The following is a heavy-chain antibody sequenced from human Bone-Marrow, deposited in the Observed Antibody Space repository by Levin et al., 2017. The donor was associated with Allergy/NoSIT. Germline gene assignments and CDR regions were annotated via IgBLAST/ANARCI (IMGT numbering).Heavy chain of an antibody. J-gene: IGHJ2*01. V-gene: IGHV3-23*01. CDR1: GFTISNYA. CDR3: AKIVGLIWSGIQGAGYSDV. D-gene: IGHD3-3*01. Sequence: GGSLRLSCAASGFTISNYAMTWVRQAPGKGLEWVSSITTSGDNAYSADSVKGRFTISRDNSNNTVHLQINSLRAEDTAVYYCAKIVGLIWSGIQGAGYSDVWGRGTLVTVSS. CDR2: ITTSGDNA.